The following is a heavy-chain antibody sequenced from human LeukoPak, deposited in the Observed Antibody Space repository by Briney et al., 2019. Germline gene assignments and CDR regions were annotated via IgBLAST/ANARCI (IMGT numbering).Heavy chain of an antibody. CDR1: GFTFSSYS. Sequence: GGSLRLSCAASGFTFSSYSMNWVRQAPGKGLEWVSSISSSSSYIYYADSVKGRFTISRDNAKNSLYLQMNSLRAEDTAVYYCARAPFEYCGGDCYSDMDVWGKGTTVTVSS. V-gene: IGHV3-21*01. J-gene: IGHJ6*03. CDR3: ARAPFEYCGGDCYSDMDV. D-gene: IGHD2-21*01. CDR2: ISSSSSYI.